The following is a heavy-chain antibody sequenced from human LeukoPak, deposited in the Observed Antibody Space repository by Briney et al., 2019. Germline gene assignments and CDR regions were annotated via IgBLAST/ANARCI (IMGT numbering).Heavy chain of an antibody. CDR1: GFTFSSYG. CDR3: AKATVVDHGYYYYYGMDV. Sequence: GGSLRLSCAASGFTFSSYGMHWVRQAPGKGLEWVAVISYDGSNKYYADSVKGRFTVSRDNSKNTLYLQMNSLRAEDTAVYYCAKATVVDHGYYYYYGMDVWGQGTTVTVPS. J-gene: IGHJ6*02. V-gene: IGHV3-30*18. D-gene: IGHD2-2*01. CDR2: ISYDGSNK.